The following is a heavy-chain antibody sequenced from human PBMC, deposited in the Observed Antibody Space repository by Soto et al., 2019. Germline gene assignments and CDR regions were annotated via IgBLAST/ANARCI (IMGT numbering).Heavy chain of an antibody. D-gene: IGHD6-13*01. V-gene: IGHV3-30*18. Sequence: GGSLRLSCAASGFTFSNYVMHWVRQAPGKGLEWVAVMSNDGSNKRYADAVKDRFTISRDNSKNTLYLQMYGLRVEDTAVYYCAKDQGSSWYSSYYYYYGMDVWGQGTTVTVSS. CDR2: MSNDGSNK. J-gene: IGHJ6*02. CDR3: AKDQGSSWYSSYYYYYGMDV. CDR1: GFTFSNYV.